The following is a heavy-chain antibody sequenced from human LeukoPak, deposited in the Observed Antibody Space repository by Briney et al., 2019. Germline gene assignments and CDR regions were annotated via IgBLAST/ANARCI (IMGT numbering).Heavy chain of an antibody. CDR3: ARVLPMVRGVIYYYYYMTS. Sequence: SETLSLTCTVSGGSISSYYWSWIRQPPGKGLEWIGYIYYSGSTNYNPSLKSRVTISVDTSKNQFSLKLSSVTAADTAVYYCARVLPMVRGVIYYYYYMTSGAKGPRSPSP. CDR1: GGSISSYY. CDR2: IYYSGST. J-gene: IGHJ6*03. V-gene: IGHV4-59*01. D-gene: IGHD3-10*01.